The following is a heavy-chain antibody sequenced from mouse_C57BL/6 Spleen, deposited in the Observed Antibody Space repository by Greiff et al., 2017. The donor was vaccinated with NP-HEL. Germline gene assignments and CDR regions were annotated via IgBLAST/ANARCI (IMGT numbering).Heavy chain of an antibody. J-gene: IGHJ4*01. Sequence: QVQLQQSGAELVRPGASVKLSCKASGYTFTDYYINWVKQRPGQGLEWIARIYPGSGNTYYNEKFKGKATLTAEKSSSTAYMQLSSLTSEDSAVYFCAGSLLTGYYYAMDYWGQGTSVTVSS. CDR2: IYPGSGNT. CDR3: AGSLLTGYYYAMDY. V-gene: IGHV1-76*01. D-gene: IGHD4-1*01. CDR1: GYTFTDYY.